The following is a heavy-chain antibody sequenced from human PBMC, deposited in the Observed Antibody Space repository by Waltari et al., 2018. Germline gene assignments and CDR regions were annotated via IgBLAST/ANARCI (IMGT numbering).Heavy chain of an antibody. V-gene: IGHV4-38-2*02. CDR2: IYGTGVNA. D-gene: IGHD7-27*01. CDR3: ARDNWGFEF. Sequence: QVQLQESGPGLVKPSETLSLICAVSGHSISAGYGWGWIRQPPGKGLEWIGQIYGTGVNAYYNPSLQSRVTISKDTSMNQFSLKLTSVTAADTAVYYCARDNWGFEFWGQGALVTVSS. CDR1: GHSISAGYG. J-gene: IGHJ1*01.